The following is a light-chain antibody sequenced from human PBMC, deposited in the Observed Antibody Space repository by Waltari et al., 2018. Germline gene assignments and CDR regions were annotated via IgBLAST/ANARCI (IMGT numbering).Light chain of an antibody. CDR2: WAS. Sequence: DIVMTQSPDSLAVSLRQRATIHCTSRQSVLYRSNNNNYLAWYQQKPGQPPELLIYWASTRESGVPDRFSGSGSGTDFTLTISSLQAEDVAVYYCQQYYSTPLTFGGGTKVEIK. J-gene: IGKJ4*01. CDR1: QSVLYRSNNNNY. V-gene: IGKV4-1*01. CDR3: QQYYSTPLT.